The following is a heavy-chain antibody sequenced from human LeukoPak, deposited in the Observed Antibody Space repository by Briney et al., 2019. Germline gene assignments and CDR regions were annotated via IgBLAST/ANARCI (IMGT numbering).Heavy chain of an antibody. CDR3: ARDSNNYYYDSSDKAFDI. V-gene: IGHV1-69*05. J-gene: IGHJ3*02. CDR1: GGTFSSYA. CDR2: IIPIFGTA. D-gene: IGHD3-22*01. Sequence: SVKVSCKASGGTFSSYAISWVRQAPGQGREWMGRIIPIFGTANYAQKFQGRVTITTDESTSTAYMELSSLRSEDTAVYYCARDSNNYYYDSSDKAFDIWGQGTMVTVSS.